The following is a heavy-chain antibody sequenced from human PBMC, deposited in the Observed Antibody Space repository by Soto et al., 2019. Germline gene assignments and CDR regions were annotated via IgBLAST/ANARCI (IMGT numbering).Heavy chain of an antibody. V-gene: IGHV3-33*01. J-gene: IGHJ4*02. Sequence: QVQLVESGGGVVQPGRSLRLSCAASGFTFSSYGMHWVRQAPGKGLEWVAVIWYDGSNKYYADSVKGRFTISRDNSKNTLYLQMNSLRAVDTAVYYCAGDHERGLAYFDYWGQGTLVTVSS. CDR2: IWYDGSNK. CDR1: GFTFSSYG. CDR3: AGDHERGLAYFDY.